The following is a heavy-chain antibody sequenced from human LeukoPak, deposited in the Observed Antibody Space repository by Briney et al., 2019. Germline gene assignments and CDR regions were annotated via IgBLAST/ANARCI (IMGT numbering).Heavy chain of an antibody. D-gene: IGHD4-23*01. CDR2: VNPNSGNT. J-gene: IGHJ4*02. CDR1: GYTFTSFD. Sequence: ASVKVSCKASGYTFTSFDINWVRQATGQGPEWMGWVNPNSGNTGYAHKFQGRVTMTRNTSISTAYMELSSLRSEDTAVYYCARGGKRWPFDYWGQGTLVTVSS. V-gene: IGHV1-8*01. CDR3: ARGGKRWPFDY.